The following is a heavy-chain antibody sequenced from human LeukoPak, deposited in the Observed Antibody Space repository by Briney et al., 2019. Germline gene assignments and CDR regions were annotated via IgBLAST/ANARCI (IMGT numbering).Heavy chain of an antibody. V-gene: IGHV3-21*04. Sequence: GGSLRLSCAASGFTFSSYSMNWVRQAPGKGLEWVSSISTSSIYIYYADSVKGRFTISRGNAKNSLYLQMNSLRAEDTAVYYCARARGVITYYFDYWGQGTLVTVSS. J-gene: IGHJ4*02. CDR2: ISTSSIYI. CDR1: GFTFSSYS. CDR3: ARARGVITYYFDY. D-gene: IGHD3-10*01.